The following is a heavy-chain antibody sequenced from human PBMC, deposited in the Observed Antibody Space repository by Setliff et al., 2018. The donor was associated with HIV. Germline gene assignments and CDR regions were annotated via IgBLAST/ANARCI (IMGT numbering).Heavy chain of an antibody. CDR2: ISFHGINK. V-gene: IGHV3-33*05. J-gene: IGHJ4*02. Sequence: PGESLKISCASSGFTFSTYAMSWVRQAPGKGLEWVAAISFHGINKFYVDSVKGRFTISRDNSKNTLYLQMHSLRAEDTAVYYCVRDLDYWGQGTLVTVSS. CDR3: VRDLDY. CDR1: GFTFSTYA.